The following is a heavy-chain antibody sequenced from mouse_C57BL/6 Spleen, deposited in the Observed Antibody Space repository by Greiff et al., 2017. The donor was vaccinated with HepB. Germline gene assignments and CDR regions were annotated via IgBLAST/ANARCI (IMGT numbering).Heavy chain of an antibody. Sequence: EVQLVESGGGLVKPGGSLKLSCAASGFTFSDYGMHWVRQAPEKGLEWVAYISSGSSTIYYADTVKGRFTISRDNAKNTLFLQMTSLRSEDTAMYYCARGPYYYGSSPFAYWGQGTLVTVS. CDR1: GFTFSDYG. D-gene: IGHD1-1*01. CDR3: ARGPYYYGSSPFAY. V-gene: IGHV5-17*01. CDR2: ISSGSSTI. J-gene: IGHJ3*01.